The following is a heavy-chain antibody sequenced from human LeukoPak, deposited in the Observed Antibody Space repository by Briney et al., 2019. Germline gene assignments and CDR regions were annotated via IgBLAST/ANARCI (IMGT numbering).Heavy chain of an antibody. CDR3: ASRGGYCSGGSCYHAFDI. D-gene: IGHD2-15*01. Sequence: ASVKVSCKASGGTFSSYAISWVRQAPGQGLEWMGGIIPIFGTANYAQKFQGRVTITADKSTSTAYMELSSLRSEDTAVYYCASRGGYCSGGSCYHAFDIWGQGTMVTVSS. CDR2: IIPIFGTA. CDR1: GGTFSSYA. V-gene: IGHV1-69*06. J-gene: IGHJ3*02.